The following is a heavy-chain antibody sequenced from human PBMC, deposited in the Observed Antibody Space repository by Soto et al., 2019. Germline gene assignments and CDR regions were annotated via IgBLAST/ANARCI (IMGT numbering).Heavy chain of an antibody. Sequence: QVQLVQSGVEVKKPGASVKVSCKASGYTFTNYAISWVRQAPGRGLEWMGWVNTYNGNPNYAQIFQGRFTMTTDTSTRTAYMQLRSLKSDDSAVYYCARDSQYSTAWQRFDSWGQGTLVTVSS. CDR2: VNTYNGNP. J-gene: IGHJ4*02. CDR3: ARDSQYSTAWQRFDS. D-gene: IGHD6-6*01. CDR1: GYTFTNYA. V-gene: IGHV1-18*01.